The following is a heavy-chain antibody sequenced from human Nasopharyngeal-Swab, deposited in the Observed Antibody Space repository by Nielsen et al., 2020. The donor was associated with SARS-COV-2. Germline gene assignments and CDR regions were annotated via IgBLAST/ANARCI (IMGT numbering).Heavy chain of an antibody. CDR3: ARHGTTVTRNYAFDI. CDR2: IYYSGST. J-gene: IGHJ3*02. V-gene: IGHV4-39*01. Sequence: RQAPGKGLEWIGSIYYSGSTYYNPSLKSRVTISVDTSRNQFSLKLSSVTAADTAVYYCARHGTTVTRNYAFDIWGQGTMVTVSS. D-gene: IGHD4-17*01.